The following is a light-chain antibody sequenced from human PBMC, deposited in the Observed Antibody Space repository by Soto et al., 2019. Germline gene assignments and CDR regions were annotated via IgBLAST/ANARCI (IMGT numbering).Light chain of an antibody. CDR2: GES. CDR3: QKYGSSPGT. V-gene: IGKV3-20*01. CDR1: QSVSSSY. J-gene: IGKJ1*01. Sequence: DIVLTQSPGTLSLSPGERATLSCRASQSVSSSYLAWYQQKPGQAPRLLIYGESSRATGIPDRFSGSGSGTDLNLTISRLEPEDFAVYYCQKYGSSPGTFGQGTKVDIK.